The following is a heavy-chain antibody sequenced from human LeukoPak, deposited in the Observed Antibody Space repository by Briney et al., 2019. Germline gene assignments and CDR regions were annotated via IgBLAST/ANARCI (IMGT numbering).Heavy chain of an antibody. Sequence: PSETLSLTCTVFGGSISSHYWSWIRQPPGKGLEWIGFIYYSGRTKYNPSLQSRVTISVDTSENNFSLKLTSVTAADTAVYYCARLLDNDSSGDPDTFDMWGQGTVVTVSS. J-gene: IGHJ3*02. CDR3: ARLLDNDSSGDPDTFDM. V-gene: IGHV4-59*11. CDR1: GGSISSHY. CDR2: IYYSGRT. D-gene: IGHD3-22*01.